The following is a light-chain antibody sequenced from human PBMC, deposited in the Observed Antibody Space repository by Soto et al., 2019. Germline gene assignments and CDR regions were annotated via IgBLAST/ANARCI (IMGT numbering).Light chain of an antibody. J-gene: IGKJ1*01. Sequence: EIVMTQSPATLSVSPGERATLSCRASQSVSSDLAWYHQKPGQAPRLLIYGASTRATGIPARFSGSGSGTEFTLIISSLQSEDFAVYYCQHYNNWPPWTFGQGTK. V-gene: IGKV3-15*01. CDR1: QSVSSD. CDR3: QHYNNWPPWT. CDR2: GAS.